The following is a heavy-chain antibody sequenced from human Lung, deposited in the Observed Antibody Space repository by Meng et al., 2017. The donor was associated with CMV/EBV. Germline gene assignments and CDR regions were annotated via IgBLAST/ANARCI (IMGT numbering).Heavy chain of an antibody. CDR1: GGSISSGGFY. CDR2: IYYSGST. D-gene: IGHD4-17*01. J-gene: IGHJ5*02. CDR3: ARTNYGDYNWFDP. V-gene: IGHV4-31*03. Sequence: QGQLHESVPGLVQPSQTLSLTCTGSGGSISSGGFYWSWIRQHPGKGLEWIGYIYYSGSTYYNPSLRSRVAISIDTSKNQFSLKLTSVTAADTAVYFCARTNYGDYNWFDPWGQGTLVTVSS.